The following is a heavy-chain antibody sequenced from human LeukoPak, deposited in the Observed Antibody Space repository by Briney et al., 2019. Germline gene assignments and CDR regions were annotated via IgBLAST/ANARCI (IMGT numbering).Heavy chain of an antibody. D-gene: IGHD2-2*01. Sequence: ASVKVSCKASGYTFTSYYMHWVRQAPGQGLEWMGIINPSGGSTSYAQKFQGRVTMTRDTSTSTVYMELSSLRDEDTAVYFCARAGYCSSFSCCVSIYWGQGTLVTVSS. CDR1: GYTFTSYY. V-gene: IGHV1-46*01. CDR3: ARAGYCSSFSCCVSIY. CDR2: INPSGGST. J-gene: IGHJ4*02.